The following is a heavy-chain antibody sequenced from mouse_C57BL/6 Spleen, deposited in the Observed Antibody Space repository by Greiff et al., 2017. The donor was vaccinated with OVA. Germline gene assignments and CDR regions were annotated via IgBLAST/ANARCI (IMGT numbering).Heavy chain of an antibody. D-gene: IGHD3-2*02. CDR3: ATAQATDAMDY. CDR2: IYPGDGDT. CDR1: GYAFSSSW. V-gene: IGHV1-82*01. J-gene: IGHJ4*01. Sequence: LQESGPELVKPGASVKISCKASGYAFSSSWMNWVKQRPGKGLEWIGRIYPGDGDTNYNGKFKGKATLTADKSSSTAYMQLSSLTSEDSAVYFCATAQATDAMDYWGQGTSVTVSS.